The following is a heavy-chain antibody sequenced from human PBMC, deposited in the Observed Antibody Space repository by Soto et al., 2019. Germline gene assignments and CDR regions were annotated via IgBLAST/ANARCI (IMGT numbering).Heavy chain of an antibody. CDR2: SVPTLGMA. D-gene: IGHD2-15*01. V-gene: IGHV1-69*02. Sequence: QVQLVQSGAEVKKPGSSVKVSCKASGDTFTDHTVTWVRQAPGQGLEWMGRSVPTLGMANYAQTFQGRVTITADTSMTTAYLELTGLTSDDSAVYYCASGDCSGGRCYSDFDFWGQGTLVTVSS. CDR1: GDTFTDHT. CDR3: ASGDCSGGRCYSDFDF. J-gene: IGHJ4*02.